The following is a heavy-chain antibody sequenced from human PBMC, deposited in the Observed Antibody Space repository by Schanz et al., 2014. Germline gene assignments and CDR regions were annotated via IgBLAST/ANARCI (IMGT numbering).Heavy chain of an antibody. D-gene: IGHD3-10*01. CDR3: ARGRGFYDY. J-gene: IGHJ4*02. V-gene: IGHV1-69*04. Sequence: QVQLVQSGAEVKKPGASVKVSCKASGYTFTSYSMHWVRQAPGQGLEWMGKIIPVLNIATYAQRFQGRVSITADTSTNTAYMELSSLTSEDTAVHYCARGRGFYDYWGQGTLVNVSS. CDR1: GYTFTSYS. CDR2: IIPVLNIA.